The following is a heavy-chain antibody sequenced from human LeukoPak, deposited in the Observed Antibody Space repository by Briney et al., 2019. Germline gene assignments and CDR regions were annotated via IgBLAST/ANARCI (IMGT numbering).Heavy chain of an antibody. J-gene: IGHJ4*02. CDR1: GFTFSSYA. CDR3: ARDQWEITGPFDY. D-gene: IGHD1-26*01. CDR2: ISGSGGST. V-gene: IGHV3-23*01. Sequence: PGGSLRLSCAASGFTFSSYAMSWVRQAPGKGLEWVSAISGSGGSTYYADSVKGRFTISRDNSKNTLYLQMNSLRDEDTAVYYCARDQWEITGPFDYWGQGTLVTVSS.